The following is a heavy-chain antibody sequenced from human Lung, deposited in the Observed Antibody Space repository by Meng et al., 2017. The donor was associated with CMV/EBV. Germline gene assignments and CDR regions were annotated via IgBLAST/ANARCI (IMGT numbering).Heavy chain of an antibody. D-gene: IGHD5-24*01. V-gene: IGHV4-4*02. CDR2: MYHSGTT. J-gene: IGHJ4*02. CDR1: GGSISSSYW. Sequence: RLQGSAPGLVKPAGTLAHPCVVSGGSISSSYWWTWVRQSPGKGLEWIGEMYHSGTTNYNPSLKSRVTISMGKSNNQLSLKLNSVTAADTAVYYCATQESRDGHNPYWGQGTLVTVSS. CDR3: ATQESRDGHNPY.